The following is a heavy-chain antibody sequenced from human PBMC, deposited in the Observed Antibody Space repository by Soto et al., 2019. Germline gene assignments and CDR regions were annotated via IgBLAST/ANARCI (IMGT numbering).Heavy chain of an antibody. CDR3: GKKLWVSFSAGFDS. CDR2: IRGNVGST. CDR1: GFTFSSYA. D-gene: IGHD3-3*02. Sequence: EVQLLESGGGLVQPGGSLRLSCAASGFTFSSYAMSWVRQAPRKWLEWVSVIRGNVGSTYYADSVKGRFTVSRDNSKTPLNLKMSRLRDDAAAVYCGGKKLWVSFSAGFDSGGQGTLVTVSP. J-gene: IGHJ4*02. V-gene: IGHV3-23*01.